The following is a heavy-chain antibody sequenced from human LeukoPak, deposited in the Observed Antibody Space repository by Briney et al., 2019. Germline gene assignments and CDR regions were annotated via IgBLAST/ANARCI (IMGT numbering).Heavy chain of an antibody. CDR2: IYYSGST. D-gene: IGHD3-3*01. Sequence: PSETLSLTCTVSGGSISSGGYYWSWIRQHPGKGLEWIVYIYYSGSTYYNPSLKSRVTISVDTSKNQFSLKLSSVTAADTAVYYCAGHRFWGGRSGYSRDYWGQGTLVTVSS. CDR1: GGSISSGGYY. J-gene: IGHJ4*02. V-gene: IGHV4-31*03. CDR3: AGHRFWGGRSGYSRDY.